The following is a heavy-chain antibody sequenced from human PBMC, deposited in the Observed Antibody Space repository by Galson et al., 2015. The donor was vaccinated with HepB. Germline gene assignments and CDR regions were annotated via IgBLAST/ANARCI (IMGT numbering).Heavy chain of an antibody. Sequence: SLRLSCAASRFTFSTYAMSWVRQAPGKGLEWVSSISGGGGSAYYANSVKGRFTISRDNSKNTLYLLMNSLRADDTAIYYCAKGPDYNSAGVECWGQGTSVTVSS. CDR3: AKGPDYNSAGVEC. D-gene: IGHD4-11*01. V-gene: IGHV3-23*01. CDR2: ISGGGGSA. CDR1: RFTFSTYA. J-gene: IGHJ4*02.